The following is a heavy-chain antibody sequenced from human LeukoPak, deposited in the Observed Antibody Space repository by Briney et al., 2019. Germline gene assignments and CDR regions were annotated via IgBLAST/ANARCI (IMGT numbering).Heavy chain of an antibody. CDR3: AKDQRGDILTGSPFDY. CDR2: ISYDGNNN. J-gene: IGHJ4*02. CDR1: GFTFSRYG. V-gene: IGHV3-30*18. D-gene: IGHD3-9*01. Sequence: GRSLRLSCAASGFTFSRYGMHWVRQAPGRGLEWVALISYDGNNNYYADSVKGRFTISRDNSKNTLYLQMNSLRTEDTAVYYCAKDQRGDILTGSPFDYWGQGTLVTVSS.